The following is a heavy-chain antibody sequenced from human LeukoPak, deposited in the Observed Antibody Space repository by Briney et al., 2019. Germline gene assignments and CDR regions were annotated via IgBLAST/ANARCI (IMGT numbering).Heavy chain of an antibody. Sequence: GASVKVSCKASGYTFTSYDINWVRQATGQGLEWMGWMNPNSGNTGYAQKFQGRVTMTRNTSISTAYMGLSSLRSEDTAVYYCARGPARYYDSSGHNDYWGQGTLVTVSS. D-gene: IGHD3-22*01. J-gene: IGHJ4*02. CDR1: GYTFTSYD. V-gene: IGHV1-8*01. CDR2: MNPNSGNT. CDR3: ARGPARYYDSSGHNDY.